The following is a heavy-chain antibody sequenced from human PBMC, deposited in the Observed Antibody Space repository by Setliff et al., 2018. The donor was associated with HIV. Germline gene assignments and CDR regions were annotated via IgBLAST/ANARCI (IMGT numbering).Heavy chain of an antibody. V-gene: IGHV3-49*04. J-gene: IGHJ4*02. CDR2: IRSKAYGGTT. Sequence: GGSLRLSCAASGFSLNNFAMSWVRQAPGKGLEWVGFIRSKAYGGTTEYAASVKGRFTISRDDSKSIAYLQMNSLKTEDTAVYYCTSARDFWSGYYTVPYYFHYWGRGTLVTVSS. CDR1: GFSLNNFA. CDR3: TSARDFWSGYYTVPYYFHY. D-gene: IGHD3-3*01.